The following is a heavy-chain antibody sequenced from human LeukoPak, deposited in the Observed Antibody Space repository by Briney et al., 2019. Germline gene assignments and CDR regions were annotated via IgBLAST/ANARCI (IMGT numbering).Heavy chain of an antibody. V-gene: IGHV1-69*01. Sequence: SVKVSCKASGGTFSSYAISWVRQAPGQGLEWMGGIIPIFGTANYAQKFQGRVTITADESTSTAYMELSSLRSEDTAVYYCARPGRGYSGYDSFDYWGQGTLVTVSS. D-gene: IGHD5-12*01. CDR1: GGTFSSYA. J-gene: IGHJ4*02. CDR2: IIPIFGTA. CDR3: ARPGRGYSGYDSFDY.